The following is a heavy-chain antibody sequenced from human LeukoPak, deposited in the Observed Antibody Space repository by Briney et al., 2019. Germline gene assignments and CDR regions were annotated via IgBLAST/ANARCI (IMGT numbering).Heavy chain of an antibody. V-gene: IGHV3-49*03. CDR1: GFTFGDYA. CDR3: TREAVIVVRAQYFDY. CDR2: IRSKAYGGTT. D-gene: IGHD3-22*01. J-gene: IGHJ4*02. Sequence: PGRSLRLSCTASGFTFGDYAMSWFRQAPGKGLEWVGFIRSKAYGGTTEYDASVKGRFTISRDDSKSIAYLQMNSLKTEDTAVYYCTREAVIVVRAQYFDYWGQGTLVTVSS.